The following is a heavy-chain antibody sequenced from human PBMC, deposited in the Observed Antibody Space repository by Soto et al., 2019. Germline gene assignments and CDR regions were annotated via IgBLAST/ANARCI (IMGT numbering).Heavy chain of an antibody. CDR1: GFTFSNYA. Sequence: EVQLLESGGGLVQPGGSLRLSCAASGFTFSNYAMTWVRQAPGKGLEWVSAINGDGGGNGGSTYYADSVKGRFTIYRDNSRNTLYLHMNNLRVEDTAVYYCAKRPLTWYLRLDYWGQGALVTVSS. CDR3: AKRPLTWYLRLDY. CDR2: INGDGGGNGGST. J-gene: IGHJ4*02. D-gene: IGHD3-9*01. V-gene: IGHV3-23*01.